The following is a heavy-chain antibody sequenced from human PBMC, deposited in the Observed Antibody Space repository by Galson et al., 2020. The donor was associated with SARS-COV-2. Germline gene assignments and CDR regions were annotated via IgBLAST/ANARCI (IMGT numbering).Heavy chain of an antibody. CDR2: IYSTGTT. J-gene: IGHJ4*02. Sequence: SETLSLTCTVSVGSIDTYYWSWVRQSPGKGLEWIGYIYSTGTTNYNPALRSRVTISLDTSNKRFSLRLRSVTAADTAVYYCAKERDTTVVLGEKNYFDYWGQGILVTVSS. D-gene: IGHD5-18*01. V-gene: IGHV4-59*01. CDR1: VGSIDTYY. CDR3: AKERDTTVVLGEKNYFDY.